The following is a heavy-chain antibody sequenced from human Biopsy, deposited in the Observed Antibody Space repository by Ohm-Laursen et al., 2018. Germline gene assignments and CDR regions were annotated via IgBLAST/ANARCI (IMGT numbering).Heavy chain of an antibody. D-gene: IGHD5-24*01. V-gene: IGHV1-46*01. CDR2: ISPSGATT. CDR1: GNTFATYH. J-gene: IGHJ6*02. Sequence: GSSVKVSCKASGNTFATYHIHWVRQAPGQGLEWMGVISPSGATTSFSQKFQGRITMTRDTSTGTVHMDLNSLGSEDTAVYYCARAGVGSDGTDSYYYGMDVWGPGTTVIVSS. CDR3: ARAGVGSDGTDSYYYGMDV.